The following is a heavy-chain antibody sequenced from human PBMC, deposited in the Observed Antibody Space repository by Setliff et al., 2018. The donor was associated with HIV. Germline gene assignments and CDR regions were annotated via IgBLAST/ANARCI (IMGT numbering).Heavy chain of an antibody. CDR1: GASIRDSKW. CDR3: AREARLDYHDSGYSYHYHYMDV. D-gene: IGHD3-22*01. CDR2: ISHTGDT. V-gene: IGHV4-4*02. Sequence: SETLSLTCGVSGASIRDSKWWSWVRQAPGKRPEWIGEISHTGDTDSHSGNVNYNPSLRSRVTMSVDTSKSQFSLKMSSVTAADTAVYYCAREARLDYHDSGYSYHYHYMDVWGRGTTVTVSS. J-gene: IGHJ6*03.